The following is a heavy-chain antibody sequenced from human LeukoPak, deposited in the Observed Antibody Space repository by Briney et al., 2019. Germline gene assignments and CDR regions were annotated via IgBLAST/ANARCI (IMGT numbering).Heavy chain of an antibody. CDR2: ISTSGGST. Sequence: GGSLRLSCVASGFILSSYSMSWVRQAPGKGLEWVSGISTSGGSTYYADSVKGRFTISRDNSKNTLYVQMNRLRAEDTAVYYCAKRGWDLVVYWGQGTLVTVSS. CDR1: GFILSSYS. CDR3: AKRGWDLVVY. D-gene: IGHD1-26*01. V-gene: IGHV3-23*01. J-gene: IGHJ4*02.